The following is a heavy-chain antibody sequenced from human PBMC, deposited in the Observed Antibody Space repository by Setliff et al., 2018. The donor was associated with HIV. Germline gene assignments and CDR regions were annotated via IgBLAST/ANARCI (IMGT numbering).Heavy chain of an antibody. Sequence: ASVKVSCKASGYTFNNYALYWVRQAPGQGFEWMGWINTNTVSPTYAQGFTIRFVFSLNPSVRTTYLQITGLKAEDTAVYYCARGGDRMQIWSRFPFDIWGQGTMVTVSS. D-gene: IGHD3-10*01. J-gene: IGHJ3*02. V-gene: IGHV7-4-1*02. CDR3: ARGGDRMQIWSRFPFDI. CDR2: INTNTVSP. CDR1: GYTFNNYA.